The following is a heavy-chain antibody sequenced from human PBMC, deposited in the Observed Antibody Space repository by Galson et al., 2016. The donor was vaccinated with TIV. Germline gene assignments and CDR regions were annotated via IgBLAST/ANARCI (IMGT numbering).Heavy chain of an antibody. J-gene: IGHJ4*02. V-gene: IGHV4-34*01. CDR3: ARGRKTRGRFFDWFVGLDH. CDR1: GGAFSGDS. CDR2: ISRSGRT. D-gene: IGHD3-9*01. Sequence: LSLTCAVYGGAFSGDSWSWIRQPPGKGLEWIGEISRSGRTNHKPSLKGRVTISLDRPKNQFSLRLTSVTAADTAVYYCARGRKTRGRFFDWFVGLDHWGQGALVTVSS.